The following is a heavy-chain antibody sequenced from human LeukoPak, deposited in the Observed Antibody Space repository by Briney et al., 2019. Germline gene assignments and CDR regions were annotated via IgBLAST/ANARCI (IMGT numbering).Heavy chain of an antibody. CDR1: GGSISNAGYY. J-gene: IGHJ6*03. CDR2: IYYSGNT. CDR3: ARVEGYYYMNA. V-gene: IGHV4-31*03. Sequence: SETLSLTCTVSGGSISNAGYYWSWIRQHPGKGLEWVGYIYYSGNTYYNPSLKSRLNISVDTSKNQSSLRLSSVTAADTAVYYCARVEGYYYMNAWGKGTTVTVTS.